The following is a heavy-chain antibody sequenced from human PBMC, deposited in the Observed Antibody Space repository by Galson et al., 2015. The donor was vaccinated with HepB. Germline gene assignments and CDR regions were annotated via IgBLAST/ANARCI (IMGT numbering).Heavy chain of an antibody. Sequence: LSLTCAVYGGSFSGYYWSWIRQPPGKGLEWIGEINHSGSTNYNPSLKSRVTMSVDTSKNQFSLKLSSVTAADTAVYYCARESYGYSSTRALYGMDVWGQGTTVTVSS. D-gene: IGHD6-13*01. CDR3: ARESYGYSSTRALYGMDV. CDR1: GGSFSGYY. V-gene: IGHV4-34*01. CDR2: INHSGST. J-gene: IGHJ6*02.